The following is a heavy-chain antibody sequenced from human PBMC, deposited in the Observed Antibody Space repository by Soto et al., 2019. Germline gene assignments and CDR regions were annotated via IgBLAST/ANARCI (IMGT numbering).Heavy chain of an antibody. Sequence: QVQLVQSGAEGKKPGSSVKVSCKASGGTFSSYAISWVRQAPGQGLEWMGGTIPIFGTPNYAQQFQGRVTITADESTSTAYMELSSLRSEDTAVDYCAREADRGASAGAAYWGQGTLVTVS. CDR3: AREADRGASAGAAY. V-gene: IGHV1-69*01. D-gene: IGHD6-13*01. CDR1: GGTFSSYA. CDR2: TIPIFGTP. J-gene: IGHJ4*02.